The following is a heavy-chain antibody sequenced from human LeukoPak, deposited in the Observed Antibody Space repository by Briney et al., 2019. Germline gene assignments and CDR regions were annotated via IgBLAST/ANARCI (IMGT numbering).Heavy chain of an antibody. Sequence: GGSLRLSCAASGFTFSSYWMHWVRQAPGKGLVWVSRINSDGSSTSYAASVKGRFTISRDNAKNTLNLQMNSLRAEDTAVYYWASASVGATDYWGQGTLVTASS. CDR1: GFTFSSYW. CDR3: ASASVGATDY. J-gene: IGHJ4*02. D-gene: IGHD1-26*01. CDR2: INSDGSST. V-gene: IGHV3-74*01.